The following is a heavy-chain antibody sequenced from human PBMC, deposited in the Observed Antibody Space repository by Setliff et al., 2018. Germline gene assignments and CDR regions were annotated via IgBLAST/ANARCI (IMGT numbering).Heavy chain of an antibody. Sequence: GSLRLSCAASGFTFSAAWMTWLRLGPGKGLEWVALIKGPGATDYSASVKDRFTISRDNSKNILYLQMNNLKSEDTAVYYCAADLDFDILTRYYFDYWGQGTLVTVSS. J-gene: IGHJ4*02. CDR3: AADLDFDILTRYYFDY. CDR2: IKGPGAT. D-gene: IGHD3-9*01. V-gene: IGHV3-15*01. CDR1: GFTFSAAW.